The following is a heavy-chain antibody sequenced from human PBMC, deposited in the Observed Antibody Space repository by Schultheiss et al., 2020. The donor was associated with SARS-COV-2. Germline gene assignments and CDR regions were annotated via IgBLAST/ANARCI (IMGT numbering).Heavy chain of an antibody. D-gene: IGHD6-19*01. CDR3: AGGGRGWVKDAFDI. V-gene: IGHV3-11*01. CDR1: GFAFSDHY. CDR2: ISGSGGTI. Sequence: GGSLRLSCAASGFAFSDHYMTWIRQAPGKGLEWVSYISGSGGTIYYADSLRGRFIISRDNAKNSLYLQMNSLSAEDSAVYYCAGGGRGWVKDAFDIWGQGTMVTVSS. J-gene: IGHJ3*02.